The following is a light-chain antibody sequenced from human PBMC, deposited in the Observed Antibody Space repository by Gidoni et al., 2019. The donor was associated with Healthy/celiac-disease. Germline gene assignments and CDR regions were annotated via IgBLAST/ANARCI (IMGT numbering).Light chain of an antibody. J-gene: IGKJ1*01. CDR3: QQYNNWPPWT. V-gene: IGKV3-15*01. Sequence: EIVMTQSPATLSVSLGERATLSGRASQSVSSNLAWYQQKPGQVPRLLIYGASTRATGIPARFSGSGSGTELTLTISSLQSEDFAVYYCQQYNNWPPWTFGQGTKVEIK. CDR1: QSVSSN. CDR2: GAS.